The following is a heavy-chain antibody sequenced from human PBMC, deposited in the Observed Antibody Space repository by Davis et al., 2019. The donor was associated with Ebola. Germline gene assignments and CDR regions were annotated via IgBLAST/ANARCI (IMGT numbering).Heavy chain of an antibody. CDR3: AKDTSNIWFDI. CDR2: LVLSADT. Sequence: GESLKISCSASGFIFSTYVMSWVRRAPGKGLEWVSTLVLSADTYYAESVKGRFTISCDNSKNTLYLQMNGLRVEDTAIYYCAKDTSNIWFDIWGQGTLVTVSS. V-gene: IGHV3-23*01. CDR1: GFIFSTYV. J-gene: IGHJ3*02. D-gene: IGHD1-26*01.